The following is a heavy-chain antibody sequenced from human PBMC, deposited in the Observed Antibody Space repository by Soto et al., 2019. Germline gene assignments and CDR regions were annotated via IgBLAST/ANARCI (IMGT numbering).Heavy chain of an antibody. CDR3: AALTGATFH. Sequence: SLKISCKASGYIFNSYLIGWVRQMPGKGLEWMGIVHPGKSDIRYSPSFQGQVTVSVDRSISTAYLQWSSLKVSDTAMYYCAALTGATFHWGQGTLVTVSS. J-gene: IGHJ4*02. V-gene: IGHV5-51*01. CDR1: GYIFNSYL. D-gene: IGHD1-20*01. CDR2: VHPGKSDI.